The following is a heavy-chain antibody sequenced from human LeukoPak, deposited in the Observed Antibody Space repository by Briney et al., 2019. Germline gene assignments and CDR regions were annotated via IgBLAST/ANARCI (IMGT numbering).Heavy chain of an antibody. CDR3: ARGNDIYNWFDP. V-gene: IGHV1-69*05. Sequence: ASEKVSCKASGGTFSSYAISWVRQAPGQGLEWMGGIIPIFGTANYAQKFQGRVTITTDESTSTAYMELSSLRSEDTAVYYCARGNDIYNWFDPWGQGTLVTVSS. CDR2: IIPIFGTA. CDR1: GGTFSSYA. D-gene: IGHD1-1*01. J-gene: IGHJ5*02.